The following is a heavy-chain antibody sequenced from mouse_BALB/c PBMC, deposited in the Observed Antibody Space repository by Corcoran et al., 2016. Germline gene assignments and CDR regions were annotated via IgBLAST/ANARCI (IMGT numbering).Heavy chain of an antibody. CDR1: GYSITSVYS. V-gene: IGHV3-6*02. D-gene: IGHD1-2*01. Sequence: DVQLQVSGPGLVKPSQTLSLTCSVTGYSITSVYSWNWIQQFPGNKLEWMGYISYDGSNNYNPSLKNRISITRYTSKNQFFLKLNSVTTEDTPTYYCATLLRPFDYWGQGTTLTVSS. J-gene: IGHJ2*01. CDR3: ATLLRPFDY. CDR2: ISYDGSN.